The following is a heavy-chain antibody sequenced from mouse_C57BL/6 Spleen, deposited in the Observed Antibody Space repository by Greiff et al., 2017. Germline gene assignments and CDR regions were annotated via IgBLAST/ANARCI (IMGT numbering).Heavy chain of an antibody. V-gene: IGHV1-82*01. D-gene: IGHD1-1*01. Sequence: VKLMESGPELVKPGASVKISCKASGYAFSSSWMNWVKQRPGKGLEWIGRIYPGDGDTNYNGKFKGKATLTADKSSSTAYMQLSSLTSEDSAVYFCARSPSYYGSSSFDDWGQGTTLTVSS. CDR3: ARSPSYYGSSSFDD. J-gene: IGHJ2*01. CDR2: IYPGDGDT. CDR1: GYAFSSSW.